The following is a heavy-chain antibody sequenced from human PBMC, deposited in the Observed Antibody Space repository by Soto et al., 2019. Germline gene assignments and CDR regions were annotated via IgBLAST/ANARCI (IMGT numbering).Heavy chain of an antibody. CDR3: AKGRTFCDF. D-gene: IGHD3-16*01. J-gene: IGHJ4*02. V-gene: IGHV3-23*01. CDR2: ISDGDGAT. Sequence: EVHLLESGGGLVQPGGSLRLSCAASGFAFSDYAMTWVRQAPGKGLEWVSDISDGDGATHYADSVKGRFTISRDASKNTLYLQMDSLRAEDAAVYYCAKGRTFCDFWGQGTLVTVSS. CDR1: GFAFSDYA.